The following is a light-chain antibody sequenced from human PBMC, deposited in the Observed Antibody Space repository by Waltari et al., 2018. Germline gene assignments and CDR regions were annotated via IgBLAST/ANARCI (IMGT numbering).Light chain of an antibody. J-gene: IGLJ3*02. CDR3: AACDDSLSGKV. CDR2: RNN. V-gene: IGLV1-47*01. Sequence: QSVLTQPPSASGTPGQRVTISCSGSSSNIGSNYVYWYQQLQGTAPKLLILRNNPRPWGVPVRFAGSKSGTSASLASSGLRSEDEAEYYCAACDDSLSGKVFGGGTKLTVL. CDR1: SSNIGSNY.